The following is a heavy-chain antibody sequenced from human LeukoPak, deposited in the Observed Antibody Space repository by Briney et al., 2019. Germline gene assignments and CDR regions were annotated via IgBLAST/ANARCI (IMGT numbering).Heavy chain of an antibody. V-gene: IGHV3-23*01. CDR1: GFTFNSYA. D-gene: IGHD6-19*01. CDR2: IFGSGGSP. Sequence: HPGGSLTLSCAAYGFTFNSYAMYWVRQAPGKGLEWVSGIFGSGGSPHYADSVKGRFTISRDNSKNTVYLQMSSLRAEDTAVYYCAKTTTGYSSGRYPGWPADYWGQGSLVTVSS. J-gene: IGHJ4*02. CDR3: AKTTTGYSSGRYPGWPADY.